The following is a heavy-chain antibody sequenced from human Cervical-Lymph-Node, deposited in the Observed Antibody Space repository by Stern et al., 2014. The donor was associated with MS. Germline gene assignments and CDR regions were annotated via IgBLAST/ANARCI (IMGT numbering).Heavy chain of an antibody. CDR3: ARGRGGNYRYYFDY. D-gene: IGHD4-23*01. Sequence: EDQLVESGGGLVKPGGSLRLSCAASGFTFSSYSMNWVRQAPGKGLEWVASISRGGSYIYYADSLKGRFTISRDNAKNSLYLQMNSLRAEDTAVYYCARGRGGNYRYYFDYWGQGTLVTVSS. J-gene: IGHJ4*02. V-gene: IGHV3-21*01. CDR2: ISRGGSYI. CDR1: GFTFSSYS.